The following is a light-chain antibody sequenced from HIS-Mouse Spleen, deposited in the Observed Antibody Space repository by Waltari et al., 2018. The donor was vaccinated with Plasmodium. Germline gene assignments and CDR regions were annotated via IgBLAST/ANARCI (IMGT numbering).Light chain of an antibody. CDR1: SSDVGGYNY. J-gene: IGLJ2*01. CDR3: SSYAGSNNLV. CDR2: EVS. Sequence: QSALTQPPSASGSPGQSVPISCTGTSSDVGGYNYVSWYQQHPGKAPKLMIYEVSKRPSGVPDRFSGSQAGSTASLTVSGLQAEDEADYYCSSYAGSNNLVFGGGTKLTVL. V-gene: IGLV2-8*01.